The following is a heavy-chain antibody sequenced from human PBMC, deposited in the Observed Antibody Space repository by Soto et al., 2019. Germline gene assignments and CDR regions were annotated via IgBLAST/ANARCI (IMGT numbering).Heavy chain of an antibody. CDR1: GFTFSSYD. J-gene: IGHJ4*02. CDR3: ARDDDDYTFDS. Sequence: EVQLLESGGGLVQPGGSLRLSCAASGFTFSSYDMSWVRQAPGKGLEWVSGISVSGITTYYADSVKGRFTISRDNSKNRLYLQMNSLRAEDTALYYCARDDDDYTFDSWGQGTLVTVSS. V-gene: IGHV3-23*01. CDR2: ISVSGITT. D-gene: IGHD4-4*01.